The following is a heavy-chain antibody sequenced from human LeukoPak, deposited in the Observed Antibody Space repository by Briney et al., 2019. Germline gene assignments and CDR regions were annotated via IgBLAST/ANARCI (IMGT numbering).Heavy chain of an antibody. D-gene: IGHD4-23*01. CDR1: GFTFDDYA. CDR3: ARRAGGYSHPYDY. V-gene: IGHV3-9*01. Sequence: GRSLRLSCAASGFTFDDYAMHWVRQPPGKGLEWVSGISWNSGSIGYADSVKGRFTISRDNAKNSLYLQMNSLRAEDTAVYYCARRAGGYSHPYDYWGQGILVTVSS. J-gene: IGHJ4*02. CDR2: ISWNSGSI.